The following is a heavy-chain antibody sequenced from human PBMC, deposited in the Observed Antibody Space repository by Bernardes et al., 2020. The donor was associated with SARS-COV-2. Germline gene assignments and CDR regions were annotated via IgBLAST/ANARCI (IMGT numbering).Heavy chain of an antibody. V-gene: IGHV5-51*01. D-gene: IGHD2-15*01. CDR3: ARPTEDRPYYFDY. CDR1: GYSFTSYW. CDR2: IYPADSDT. Sequence: GASLKISCKGSGYSFTSYWIGWVRQMPGKGLEWMGIIYPADSDTRYSPSFQGQVTISADKSISTAYLQWSSLKASDTAMYYCARPTEDRPYYFDYWGQGTLVTVSS. J-gene: IGHJ4*02.